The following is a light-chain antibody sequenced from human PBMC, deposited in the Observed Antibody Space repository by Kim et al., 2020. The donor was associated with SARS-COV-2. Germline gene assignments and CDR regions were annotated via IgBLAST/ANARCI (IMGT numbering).Light chain of an antibody. V-gene: IGKV3-20*01. CDR1: QSVSSSY. J-gene: IGKJ4*01. CDR2: GAS. Sequence: EIVLTQSPGTLSLSPGERATLSCRASQSVSSSYLAWYQQKLGQAPRLLIYGASSRATGIPDRFSGSGSGTDFTLTISRLEPEDFAVYYCQQYGNSPLTFGGGTKVDIK. CDR3: QQYGNSPLT.